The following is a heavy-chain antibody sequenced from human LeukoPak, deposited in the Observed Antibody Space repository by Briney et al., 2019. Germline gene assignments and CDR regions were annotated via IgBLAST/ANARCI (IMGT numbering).Heavy chain of an antibody. CDR1: GFTFTDYW. CDR3: ARDGTAAGLYFDL. CDR2: IRQDGGEK. V-gene: IGHV3-7*01. Sequence: PGGSLRLSCAVSGFTFTDYWMNWVRQAPGKGLEWVASIRQDGGEKSYVDSVKGRFTISRDNTKSSLYLQINSLRAEDTAVYYCARDGTAAGLYFDLWAQGTLVTVSS. J-gene: IGHJ4*01. D-gene: IGHD6-13*01.